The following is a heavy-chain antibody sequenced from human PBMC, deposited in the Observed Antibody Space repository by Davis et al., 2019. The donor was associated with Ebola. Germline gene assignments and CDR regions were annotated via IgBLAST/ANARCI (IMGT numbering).Heavy chain of an antibody. J-gene: IGHJ4*02. Sequence: GESLKISCAASGFTFSSYGMHWVRQAPGKGLEWVSLISGSGGRTYNADSVKGRFTISRDNSRNTLYLQMNSLRAEDTAVYYCAKDPGGYGSGTYSYFDYWGQGALVTVSS. D-gene: IGHD3-10*01. V-gene: IGHV3-23*01. CDR1: GFTFSSYG. CDR3: AKDPGGYGSGTYSYFDY. CDR2: ISGSGGRT.